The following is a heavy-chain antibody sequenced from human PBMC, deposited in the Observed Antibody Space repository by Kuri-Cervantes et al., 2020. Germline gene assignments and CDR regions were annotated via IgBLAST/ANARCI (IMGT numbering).Heavy chain of an antibody. CDR1: GYTFTGYY. Sequence: GESLKISCKASGYTFTGYYMHWVRQAPGQGLEWMGWINPNSGGTNYAQKFQGRVTMTRDTSISTAYMELSRLRSDDTAVYYCARRTPDWRIDYWGQGTLVTVSS. D-gene: IGHD3-3*01. J-gene: IGHJ4*02. CDR3: ARRTPDWRIDY. CDR2: INPNSGGT. V-gene: IGHV1-2*02.